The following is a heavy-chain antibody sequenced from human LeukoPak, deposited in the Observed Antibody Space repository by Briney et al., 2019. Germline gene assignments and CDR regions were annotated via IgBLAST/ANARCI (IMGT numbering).Heavy chain of an antibody. Sequence: SETLSLTCTVSGGSVSSYYWSWIRQPPGKGLEWIGYIYYSGSTNYNPSLKSRVTISVDTSKNQFSLKLSSVTAADTAVYYCARGGIAAAGTNWFDPWGQGTLVTVSS. V-gene: IGHV4-59*02. CDR2: IYYSGST. CDR1: GGSVSSYY. D-gene: IGHD6-13*01. CDR3: ARGGIAAAGTNWFDP. J-gene: IGHJ5*02.